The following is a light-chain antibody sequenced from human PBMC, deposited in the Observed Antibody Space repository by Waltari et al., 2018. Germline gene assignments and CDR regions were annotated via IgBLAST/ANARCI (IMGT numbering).Light chain of an antibody. J-gene: IGKJ5*01. V-gene: IGKV3-11*01. CDR2: DAS. CDR1: QSISSY. Sequence: EIVLTQSPATLSLSPGERATLSCRASQSISSYLAWYQQKPGQAPKLLIYDASNRATGIPARFSGSGSWTDFTLTITSLEPEDFAVYYCQQRSSLPITFG. CDR3: QQRSSLPIT.